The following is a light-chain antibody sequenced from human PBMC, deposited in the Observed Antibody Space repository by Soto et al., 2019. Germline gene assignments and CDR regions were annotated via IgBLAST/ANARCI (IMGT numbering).Light chain of an antibody. CDR3: QQYNWPPWT. Sequence: ILMPQSPATLFVSPGGRATLSCRASQSVSNNLAWYQQKPGQAPRLLIFGAYTRATGIPARFSGSGSGTEFTLTISSLQSEDFAVYYCQQYNWPPWTFGQGTKVDIK. J-gene: IGKJ1*01. CDR1: QSVSNN. CDR2: GAY. V-gene: IGKV3-15*01.